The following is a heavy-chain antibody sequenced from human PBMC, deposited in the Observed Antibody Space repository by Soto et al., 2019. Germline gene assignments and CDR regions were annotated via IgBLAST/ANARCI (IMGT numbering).Heavy chain of an antibody. CDR2: ISSSGTSA. V-gene: IGHV3-11*05. CDR1: GFTFSAVY. CDR3: ARDRRAVTGQYVAY. Sequence: QVQLEESGGGLVKPGGSLRLSCAASGFTFSAVYMSWIRQAPNKGLEYISYISSSGTSANYADSVKGRFTISRDNAKNSLYLQINPPRAADPAVHYSARDRRAVTGQYVAYWGQGARVTVSS. D-gene: IGHD6-19*01. J-gene: IGHJ4*02.